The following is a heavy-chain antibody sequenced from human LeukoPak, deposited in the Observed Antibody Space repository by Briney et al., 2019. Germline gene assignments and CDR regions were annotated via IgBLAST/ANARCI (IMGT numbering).Heavy chain of an antibody. J-gene: IGHJ4*02. CDR3: ARGGSDDYVWGSYRSYFDY. CDR1: GGSISSGGYY. Sequence: SETLSLTCTVSGGSISSGGYYWSWIRQHPGKGLEWIGYIYYSGSTYYNPSLKSRVTISVDTSKNQFSLKLSSVTAADTAVYYCARGGSDDYVWGSYRSYFDYWGQGTLVTVSS. D-gene: IGHD3-16*02. CDR2: IYYSGST. V-gene: IGHV4-31*03.